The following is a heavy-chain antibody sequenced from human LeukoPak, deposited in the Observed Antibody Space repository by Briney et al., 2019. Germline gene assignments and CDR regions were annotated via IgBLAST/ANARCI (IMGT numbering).Heavy chain of an antibody. V-gene: IGHV6-1*01. CDR3: ARDERRACSGTTCYFNWFDT. Sequence: SQTLSLTCAISGDSVSSDNAAWNWIRQSPSRGLEWLGRTYYRSKYYNDYAVSVKSRITINPDTPKNHISLQLNSVTPEDTAVYYCARDERRACSGTTCYFNWFDTWGQGTLVTVSS. CDR1: GDSVSSDNAA. J-gene: IGHJ5*02. CDR2: TYYRSKYYN. D-gene: IGHD2-2*01.